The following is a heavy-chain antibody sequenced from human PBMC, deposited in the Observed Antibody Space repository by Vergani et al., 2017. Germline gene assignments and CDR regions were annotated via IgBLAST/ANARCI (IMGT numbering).Heavy chain of an antibody. CDR3: ARVQRWLQYRVRAFDI. D-gene: IGHD5-24*01. J-gene: IGHJ3*02. Sequence: QVQLQESGPGLVKPSETLSLTCTVSGGSVSSGSYYWSWIRQPPGKGLEWIGYIYYSGCTNYNPSLKSRVTISVDTSKNQFSLKLSSVTAADTAVYYCARVQRWLQYRVRAFDIWGQGTMVTVSS. CDR2: IYYSGCT. V-gene: IGHV4-61*01. CDR1: GGSVSSGSYY.